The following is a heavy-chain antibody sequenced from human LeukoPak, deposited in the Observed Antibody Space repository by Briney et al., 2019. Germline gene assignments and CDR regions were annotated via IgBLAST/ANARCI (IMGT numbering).Heavy chain of an antibody. CDR3: ARDTRVIVAAVN. Sequence: PSETLSLTCTVSDGSISSYYWSWIRQPAGKGLEWIGRIYSSGDTDYNPSLKSRVTMSVDTSKNQFSLKLSSMTAADTAVYYCARDTRVIVAAVNGGQETLVTVSS. CDR2: IYSSGDT. D-gene: IGHD6-13*01. J-gene: IGHJ4*02. V-gene: IGHV4-4*07. CDR1: DGSISSYY.